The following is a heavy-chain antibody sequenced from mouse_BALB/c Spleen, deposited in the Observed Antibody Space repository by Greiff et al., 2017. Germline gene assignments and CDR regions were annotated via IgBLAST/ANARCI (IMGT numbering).Heavy chain of an antibody. V-gene: IGHV1-80*01. CDR3: ARYGSSFYAMDY. D-gene: IGHD1-1*01. CDR1: GYAFSSYW. CDR2: IYPGDGDT. Sequence: QVQLKQSGAELVRPGSSVKISCKASGYAFSSYWMNWVKQRPGQGLEWIGQIYPGDGDTNYNGKFKGKATLTADKSSSTAYMQLSSLTSEDSAVYFCARYGSSFYAMDYWGQGTSVTVSS. J-gene: IGHJ4*01.